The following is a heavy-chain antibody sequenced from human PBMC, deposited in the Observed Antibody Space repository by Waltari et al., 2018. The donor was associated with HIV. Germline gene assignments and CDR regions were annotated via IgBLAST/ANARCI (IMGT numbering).Heavy chain of an antibody. Sequence: EVQLVESGGGLVQPGGSLRLSCAASGFPFSSYALHWVRQAPGKGLEYVSAISSNGGSTYYANSVKGRFTISRDNSKNTLYLQMGSLRAEDMAVYYCARVSFYDSSGSDYWGQGTLVTVSS. J-gene: IGHJ4*02. V-gene: IGHV3-64*01. D-gene: IGHD3-22*01. CDR3: ARVSFYDSSGSDY. CDR1: GFPFSSYA. CDR2: ISSNGGST.